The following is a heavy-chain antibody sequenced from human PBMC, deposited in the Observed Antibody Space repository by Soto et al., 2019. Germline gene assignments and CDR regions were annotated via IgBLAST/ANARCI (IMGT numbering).Heavy chain of an antibody. J-gene: IGHJ4*02. CDR3: ARVAYSDYDFDY. V-gene: IGHV4-59*01. D-gene: IGHD4-17*01. Sequence: SETLSLTCTVSGGYINSYDWSWIRQPPGKGLEWIGYIYYSGSTNYNPSLKSRVTISVDTSKNQFSLKLSSVTAADTAVYYCARVAYSDYDFDYWGQGTLVTVSS. CDR2: IYYSGST. CDR1: GGYINSYD.